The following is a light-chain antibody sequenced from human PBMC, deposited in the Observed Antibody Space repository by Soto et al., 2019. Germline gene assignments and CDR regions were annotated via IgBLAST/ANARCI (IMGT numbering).Light chain of an antibody. V-gene: IGKV3-15*01. Sequence: EIVMTQSPATLSVSPGERATLSCRASQSVSSNLAWYQQKPGQAPRPLIYGASTRVTGIPARFSGRGSGTEFTLTISSLQSEDFAVYYCQHYNNWPKTFGQGTKVEIK. CDR3: QHYNNWPKT. CDR2: GAS. CDR1: QSVSSN. J-gene: IGKJ1*01.